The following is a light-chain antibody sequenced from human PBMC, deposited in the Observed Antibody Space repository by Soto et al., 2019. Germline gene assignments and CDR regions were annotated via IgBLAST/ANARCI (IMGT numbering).Light chain of an antibody. CDR3: QQYGYSPIT. CDR2: DAS. J-gene: IGKJ5*01. V-gene: IGKV3-11*01. Sequence: ALRQSPSTLSLSSRERATLSCIASQSVSSYLAWYQQKPGQAPRLLIYDASNRATGIPARFSGSGSGTDFTLTICRLEPEDFAVYYCQQYGYSPITFGQGTRLEI. CDR1: QSVSSY.